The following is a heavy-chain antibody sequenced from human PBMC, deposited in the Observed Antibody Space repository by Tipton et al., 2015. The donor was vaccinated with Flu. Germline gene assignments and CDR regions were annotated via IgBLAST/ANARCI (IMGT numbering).Heavy chain of an antibody. Sequence: SLRLSCAASGFTVSSNYMSWVRQAPGKGLEWGSVIYSGGSTYYADSVKGRFTISRDNSKNTLYLQINSLRAEDTAVYYCARESYGGNSGSFDYWGQGTLVTVSS. CDR2: IYSGGST. CDR1: GFTVSSNY. V-gene: IGHV3-53*01. J-gene: IGHJ4*02. D-gene: IGHD4-23*01. CDR3: ARESYGGNSGSFDY.